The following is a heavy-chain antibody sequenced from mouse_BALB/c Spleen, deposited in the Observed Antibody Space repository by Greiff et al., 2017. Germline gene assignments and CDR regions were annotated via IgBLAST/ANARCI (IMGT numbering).Heavy chain of an antibody. CDR1: GFAFSSYD. CDR3: ARPYYGSSLSWFAY. Sequence: EVQVVESGGGLVKPGGSLKLSCAASGFAFSSYDMSWVRQTPEKRLEWVAYISSGGGSTYYPDTVKGRFTISRDNAKNTLYLQMSSLKSEDTAMYYCARPYYGSSLSWFAYWGQGTLVTVSA. D-gene: IGHD1-1*01. J-gene: IGHJ3*01. CDR2: ISSGGGST. V-gene: IGHV5-12-1*01.